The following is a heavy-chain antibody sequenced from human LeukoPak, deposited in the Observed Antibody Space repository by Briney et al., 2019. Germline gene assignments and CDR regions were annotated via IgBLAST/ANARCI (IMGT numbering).Heavy chain of an antibody. V-gene: IGHV3-23*01. CDR3: ARGSSGSYYTLFDY. CDR2: ISGSGGST. D-gene: IGHD1-26*01. CDR1: GGTFSSYG. J-gene: IGHJ4*02. Sequence: SCKASGGTFSSYGMSWVRQAPGKGLEWVSAISGSGGSTHYADSVKGRFTISRDNAKNSLYLQMDSLRAEDTAVYYCARGSSGSYYTLFDYWGQGTLVTVSS.